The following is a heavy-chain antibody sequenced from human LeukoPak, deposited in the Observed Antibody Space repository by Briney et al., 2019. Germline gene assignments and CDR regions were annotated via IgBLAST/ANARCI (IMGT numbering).Heavy chain of an antibody. CDR2: ISWNSGSI. CDR1: GFTFDDYA. V-gene: IGHV3-9*01. Sequence: GGSLRLSCAASGFTFDDYAMHWVRQAPGKGLEWASGISWNSGSIGYADSVKGRFTISRDNAKNSLYLQMNSLRAEDTALYYCAKDSSGYYLYYLDYWGQGTLVTVSS. D-gene: IGHD3-22*01. J-gene: IGHJ4*02. CDR3: AKDSSGYYLYYLDY.